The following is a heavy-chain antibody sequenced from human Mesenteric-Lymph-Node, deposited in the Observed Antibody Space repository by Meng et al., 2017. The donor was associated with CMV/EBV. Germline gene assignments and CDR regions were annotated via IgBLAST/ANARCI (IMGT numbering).Heavy chain of an antibody. J-gene: IGHJ5*02. D-gene: IGHD3-3*01. CDR1: GFTFSDYA. V-gene: IGHV3-23*01. CDR2: SSGDGARS. Sequence: GGSLRLSCAASGFTFSDYAMSWVRQAPGKGPEWVSASSGDGARSYYADSVRGRFTISRDNAKNTLYLQMNSLRAEDTAVYYCARDSDYDFWSGYRNWFDPWGQGTLVTVSS. CDR3: ARDSDYDFWSGYRNWFDP.